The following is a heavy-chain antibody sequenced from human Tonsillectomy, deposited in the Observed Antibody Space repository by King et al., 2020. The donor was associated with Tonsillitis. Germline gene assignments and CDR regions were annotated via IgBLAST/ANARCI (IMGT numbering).Heavy chain of an antibody. CDR1: GFAFSNYA. J-gene: IGHJ6*02. Sequence: VQLVESGGGVVQPGRSLRLSCAGSGFAFSNYAMHWVRQVPGKGLEWVAVMSYDGNSKHYADSVKGRFTISRDNSKNTLYLQMNSLRTNDTSVYYCASWTSDYEGGMDVWGRGTMVTVSS. CDR2: MSYDGNSK. D-gene: IGHD4-17*01. CDR3: ASWTSDYEGGMDV. V-gene: IGHV3-30-3*01.